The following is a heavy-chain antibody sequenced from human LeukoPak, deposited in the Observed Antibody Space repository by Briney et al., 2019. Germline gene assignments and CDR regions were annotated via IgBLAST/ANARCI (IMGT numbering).Heavy chain of an antibody. CDR3: ARFGYYDSSGYSFDY. V-gene: IGHV4-30-2*01. J-gene: IGHJ4*02. CDR1: GGSISRGGYS. D-gene: IGHD3-22*01. CDR2: IYHSGST. Sequence: SQTLSLTCAVPGGSISRGGYSWSWIRQPPGTGLEWIEYIYHSGSTYYNPSLKSRVTISVDRSKNQFSLKLSSVTAADTAVYYCARFGYYDSSGYSFDYWGQGTLVTVSS.